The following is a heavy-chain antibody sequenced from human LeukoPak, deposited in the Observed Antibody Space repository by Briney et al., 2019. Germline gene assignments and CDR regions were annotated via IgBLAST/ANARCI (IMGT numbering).Heavy chain of an antibody. D-gene: IGHD3-22*01. CDR1: GFTFSSYS. Sequence: GSLRLSCAASGFTFSSYSMNWIRQPPGKGLEWIGSIYYSGSTYYNPSLKSRVTISVDTSKNQFSLKLSSVTAADTAVYYCARPGSGYYLSFDYWGQGTLVTVSS. CDR2: IYYSGST. J-gene: IGHJ4*02. V-gene: IGHV4-39*01. CDR3: ARPGSGYYLSFDY.